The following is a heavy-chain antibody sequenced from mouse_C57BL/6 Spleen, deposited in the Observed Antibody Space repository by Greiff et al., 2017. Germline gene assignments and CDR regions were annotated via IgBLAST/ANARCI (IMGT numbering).Heavy chain of an antibody. J-gene: IGHJ4*01. CDR3: ARGDYVYYYAMDY. Sequence: QVQLQQPGAELVKPGASVKLSCKASGYTFTSYWMHWVKQRPGQGLEWIGRIDPNSGGTKYNEKFKSKATLTVDKPSSTAYMQLSSLASEDSAVYYCARGDYVYYYAMDYWGQGTSVTVSS. CDR1: GYTFTSYW. V-gene: IGHV1-72*01. CDR2: IDPNSGGT. D-gene: IGHD2-4*01.